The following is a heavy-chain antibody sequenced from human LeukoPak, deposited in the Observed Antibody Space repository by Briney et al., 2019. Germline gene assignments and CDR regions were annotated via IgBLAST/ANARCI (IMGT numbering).Heavy chain of an antibody. CDR3: ASDGEVAGTLYYYYGMDV. V-gene: IGHV1-18*01. D-gene: IGHD6-19*01. CDR1: GYTFTSYG. J-gene: IGHJ6*02. CDR2: ISAYNGNT. Sequence: GASVKVSCKASGYTFTSYGISWVRQAPGQGLEWMGWISAYNGNTNYAQKLQGRVTMTTDTSTSTAYMELRSLRSDDTAVYYCASDGEVAGTLYYYYGMDVWGQGTTVTVSS.